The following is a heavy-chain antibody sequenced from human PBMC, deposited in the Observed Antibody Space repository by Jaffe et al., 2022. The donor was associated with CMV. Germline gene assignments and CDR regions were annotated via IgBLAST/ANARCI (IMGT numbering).Heavy chain of an antibody. CDR2: ISYDGSNK. D-gene: IGHD4-17*01. J-gene: IGHJ6*02. CDR3: AKGPEDDYGDYGKYYYYGMDV. Sequence: QVQLVESGGGVVQPGRSLRLSCAASGFTFSSYGMHWVRQAPGKGLEWVAVISYDGSNKYYADSVKGRFTISRDNSKNTLYLQMNSLRAEDTAVYYCAKGPEDDYGDYGKYYYYGMDVWGQGTTVTVSS. V-gene: IGHV3-30*18. CDR1: GFTFSSYG.